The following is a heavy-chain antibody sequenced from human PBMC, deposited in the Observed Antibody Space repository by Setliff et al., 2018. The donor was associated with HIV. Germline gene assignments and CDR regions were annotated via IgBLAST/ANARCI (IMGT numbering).Heavy chain of an antibody. CDR1: GYIFNSYG. J-gene: IGHJ6*03. CDR2: ISAYNGYT. D-gene: IGHD3-9*01. CDR3: ARDHYDILTGYYRTYYYMDV. V-gene: IGHV1-18*01. Sequence: ASVKVSCKASGYIFNSYGISWVRQAPGQGLEWMGWISAYNGYTNYAQKVQGRVSMTTDTSTSTAYMELRSLRSDDTAVYYCARDHYDILTGYYRTYYYMDVWGKGTTVTVSS.